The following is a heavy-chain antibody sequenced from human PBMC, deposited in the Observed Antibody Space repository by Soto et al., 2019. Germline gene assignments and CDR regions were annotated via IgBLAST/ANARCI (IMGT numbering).Heavy chain of an antibody. CDR2: ISSSSSYI. Sequence: RLSCAASGFTFSSYSMNWVRQAPGKGLEWVSSISSSSSYIYYADSVKGRFTISRDNAKNSLYLQMNSLRAEDTAVYYCARAPVAAARPYYFDYWGQGTLVTVSS. J-gene: IGHJ4*02. CDR1: GFTFSSYS. V-gene: IGHV3-21*01. D-gene: IGHD6-6*01. CDR3: ARAPVAAARPYYFDY.